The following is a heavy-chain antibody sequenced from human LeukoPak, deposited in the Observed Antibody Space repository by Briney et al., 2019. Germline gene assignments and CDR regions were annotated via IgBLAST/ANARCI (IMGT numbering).Heavy chain of an antibody. CDR1: GFTFSSYS. CDR3: ARVFGAASYYYYMDV. J-gene: IGHJ6*03. D-gene: IGHD3-3*01. V-gene: IGHV3-21*04. CDR2: ISSSSSYI. Sequence: GGSLRLSCAASGFTFSSYSMSWVRQAPGKGLEWVSSISSSSSYIYYADSVKGRFTISRDNAKNSLYLQMNSLRAEDTAVYYCARVFGAASYYYYMDVWGKGTTVTVSS.